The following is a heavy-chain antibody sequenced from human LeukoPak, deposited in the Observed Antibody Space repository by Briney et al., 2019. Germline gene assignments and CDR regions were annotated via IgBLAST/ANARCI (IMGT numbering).Heavy chain of an antibody. J-gene: IGHJ4*02. V-gene: IGHV1-69*13. D-gene: IGHD5-12*01. CDR3: ARGGYDLSYDVAYYFDY. CDR1: GGTFSSYA. CDR2: IIPIFGIA. Sequence: ASVKVSCKASGGTFSSYAISWVRQAPGQGLEWMGGIIPIFGIANYAQKFQGRVTITADESTSTAYMELSSLRSEDTAVYYCARGGYDLSYDVAYYFDYWGQGTLVTVSS.